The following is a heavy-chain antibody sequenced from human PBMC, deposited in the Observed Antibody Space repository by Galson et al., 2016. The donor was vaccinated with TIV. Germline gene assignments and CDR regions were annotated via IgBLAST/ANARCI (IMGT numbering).Heavy chain of an antibody. J-gene: IGHJ6*02. Sequence: SVKVSCKASGDTFTSYPFNWVRQAPGQGLEWMGGIIPLFGTANYAQKFQGRVTVTADESTSTVYLDLSSLRSEDTAVYYCAKDRNTALDTYHYYYGMDVRGQGTTVTVSS. CDR1: GDTFTSYP. D-gene: IGHD5-18*01. CDR2: IIPLFGTA. CDR3: AKDRNTALDTYHYYYGMDV. V-gene: IGHV1-69*13.